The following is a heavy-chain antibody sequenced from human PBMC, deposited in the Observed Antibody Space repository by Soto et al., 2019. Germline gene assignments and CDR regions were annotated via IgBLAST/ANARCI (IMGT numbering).Heavy chain of an antibody. V-gene: IGHV3-33*01. D-gene: IGHD1-20*01. CDR2: IGFDGTNI. CDR1: GFDFKTYG. CDR3: LRTACVINNCSYRGVR. J-gene: IGHJ4*02. Sequence: QGQLVESGGGVVQPGRSLRLSCVASGFDFKTYGMHWVRQAPGKGLEWVAVIGFDGTNIHYSDSVRGRFSISRDNSENTVSLQLNSLRVEDKALYYCLRTACVINNCSYRGVRWGQGTLVTV.